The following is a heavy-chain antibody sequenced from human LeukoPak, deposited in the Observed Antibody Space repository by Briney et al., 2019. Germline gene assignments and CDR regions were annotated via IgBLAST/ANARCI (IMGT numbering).Heavy chain of an antibody. V-gene: IGHV1-69*13. CDR3: ARDLTQWLVPDYYYYGMDV. CDR1: GGTFISYA. J-gene: IGHJ6*02. D-gene: IGHD6-19*01. Sequence: ASVKVSCKASGGTFISYAISWVRQAPGQGLEWMGGIIPIFGTANYAQKFQGRVTITADESTSTAYMELSSLRSEDTAVYYCARDLTQWLVPDYYYYGMDVWGQGTTVTVPS. CDR2: IIPIFGTA.